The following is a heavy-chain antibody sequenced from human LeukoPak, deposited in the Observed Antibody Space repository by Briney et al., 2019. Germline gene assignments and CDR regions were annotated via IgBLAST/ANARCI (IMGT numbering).Heavy chain of an antibody. V-gene: IGHV4-59*01. Sequence: SETLSLTCTVSGGSISSYYWSWIRQPPGKGLEWIGYIYYSGSTNYNPSLKSRVTISVDTSKKQFSLKLSSVTAADTAVYYCARGWSSSSLWFHPWGQGTQVTVSS. CDR2: IYYSGST. J-gene: IGHJ5*02. D-gene: IGHD6-6*01. CDR3: ARGWSSSSLWFHP. CDR1: GGSISSYY.